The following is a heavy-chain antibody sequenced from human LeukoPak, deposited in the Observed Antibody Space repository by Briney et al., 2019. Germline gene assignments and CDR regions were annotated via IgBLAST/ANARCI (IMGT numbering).Heavy chain of an antibody. J-gene: IGHJ4*02. Sequence: PGGSLRLSCAASGFTFSSYAMSWVRQAPGKGLEWVSAISGSGGSTYYADSVKGRFTISRDNPKNTLYLQMNSLRAEDTAVYYCAKSLADYYDSWVFDYWGQGTLVTVSS. V-gene: IGHV3-23*01. CDR2: ISGSGGST. D-gene: IGHD3-22*01. CDR1: GFTFSSYA. CDR3: AKSLADYYDSWVFDY.